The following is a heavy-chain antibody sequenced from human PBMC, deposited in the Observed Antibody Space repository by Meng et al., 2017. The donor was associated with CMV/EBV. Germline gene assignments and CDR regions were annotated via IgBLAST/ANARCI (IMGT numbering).Heavy chain of an antibody. Sequence: LSLTCAASGFTFSSYAMSWVRQAPGKGLEWVSAISGSGGSTYYADSVKGRFTISRDNSKDTLYLQMNSLRAEDTAVYYCAKGGGGELLIVHFDYWGQGTLVTVSS. CDR3: AKGGGGELLIVHFDY. CDR2: ISGSGGST. V-gene: IGHV3-23*01. CDR1: GFTFSSYA. J-gene: IGHJ4*02. D-gene: IGHD1-26*01.